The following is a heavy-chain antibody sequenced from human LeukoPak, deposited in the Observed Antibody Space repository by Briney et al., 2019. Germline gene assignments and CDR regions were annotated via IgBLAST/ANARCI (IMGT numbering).Heavy chain of an antibody. Sequence: GGSLRLSCAASGFTFSSYAMSWVRQAPGKGLEWVSVISGGGGSTDYADSVKGRFFISRDNSKNTLYLQMNSLRAEDTAVYYCAKGAVRGVIISDIDYWGQGTLVTVSS. V-gene: IGHV3-23*01. D-gene: IGHD3-10*01. CDR2: ISGGGGST. CDR3: AKGAVRGVIISDIDY. J-gene: IGHJ4*02. CDR1: GFTFSSYA.